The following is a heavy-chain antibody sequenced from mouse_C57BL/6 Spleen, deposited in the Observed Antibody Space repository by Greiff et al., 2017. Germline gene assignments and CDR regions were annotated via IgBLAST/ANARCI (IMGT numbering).Heavy chain of an antibody. Sequence: EVQLQQSGAELVKPGASVKLSCTASGFNIKDYYMHWVKQRTEQGLEWIGRIDPEDGETKYATKFQGKATIKADTSSNTAYLQLSRLTSEDTAVYYCSRTGTDADWGQGTLVTVSA. CDR1: GFNIKDYY. D-gene: IGHD4-1*01. CDR3: SRTGTDAD. CDR2: IDPEDGET. J-gene: IGHJ3*01. V-gene: IGHV14-2*01.